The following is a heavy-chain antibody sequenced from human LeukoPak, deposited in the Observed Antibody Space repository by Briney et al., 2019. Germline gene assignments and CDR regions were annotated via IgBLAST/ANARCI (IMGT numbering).Heavy chain of an antibody. V-gene: IGHV3-48*03. Sequence: GGSLRLSCAASGFTFNSYEMNWVRQAPGKGLEWVSYISGSGSAIYYADSVKGRFTISRDNAKNSLYLQMNSLRAEDTAVYYCARDATNAFDIWGQGTMVTVSS. CDR2: ISGSGSAI. J-gene: IGHJ3*02. D-gene: IGHD4-11*01. CDR3: ARDATNAFDI. CDR1: GFTFNSYE.